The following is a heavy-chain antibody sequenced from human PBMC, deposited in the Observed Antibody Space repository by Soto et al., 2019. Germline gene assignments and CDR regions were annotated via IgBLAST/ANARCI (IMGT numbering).Heavy chain of an antibody. CDR2: IVVGSGNT. V-gene: IGHV1-58*01. Sequence: QMQLVQSGPEVKKPGTSVKVSCKASGFTFTSSAVQWVRQARGQRLEWIGWIVVGSGNTNYAQKFQERVTITRDMSTSTAYMELSSLRSEDTAVYYCAAPGRGCSRWSWYFDLWGRGTLVTVSS. D-gene: IGHD2-15*01. J-gene: IGHJ2*01. CDR1: GFTFTSSA. CDR3: AAPGRGCSRWSWYFDL.